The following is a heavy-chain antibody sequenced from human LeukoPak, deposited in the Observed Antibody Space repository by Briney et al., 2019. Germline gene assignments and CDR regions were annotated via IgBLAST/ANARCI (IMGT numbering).Heavy chain of an antibody. J-gene: IGHJ5*02. CDR2: IWYDGSNK. V-gene: IGHV3-33*01. CDR1: GFTFSNYG. Sequence: PGGSLRLSCAASGFTFSNYGMHWVRKAPGKGLEWVAFIWYDGSNKYYADSVKGRFTISRDNSKNTLFLQMNSLRAEDTAVYYCTRDVASRNWFDPWGQGTLVTVSS. CDR3: TRDVASRNWFDP.